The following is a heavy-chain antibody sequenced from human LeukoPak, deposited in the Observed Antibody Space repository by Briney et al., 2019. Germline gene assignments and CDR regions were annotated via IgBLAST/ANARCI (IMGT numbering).Heavy chain of an antibody. CDR2: IHRSGSP. V-gene: IGHV4-4*02. CDR1: LDSTTSNF. Sequence: SETLSLTCTVSLDSTTSNFWSWVRQPPGKGLEWIGEIHRSGSPNYNPSLQSRVTISIDRSRNQIALELSSVTAADTAVYHCASAPILRGEGGEHYYYGMDVWGQGTTVTVSS. D-gene: IGHD3-10*01. J-gene: IGHJ6*02. CDR3: ASAPILRGEGGEHYYYGMDV.